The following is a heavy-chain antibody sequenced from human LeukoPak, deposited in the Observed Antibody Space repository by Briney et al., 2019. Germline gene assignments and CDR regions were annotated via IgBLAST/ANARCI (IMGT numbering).Heavy chain of an antibody. V-gene: IGHV3-7*01. D-gene: IGHD4-23*01. CDR1: GSTFNGHW. Sequence: GGSLRLSCVGSGSTFNGHWLTWVRQAPGRGLEWVASIKEDGRQAYYMDSVKDRFTISRDNSKKSLYLQMNSLRIEDTAVYYCAREWYDYGGDSEGYWGQGTLVTVSS. CDR2: IKEDGRQA. J-gene: IGHJ4*02. CDR3: AREWYDYGGDSEGY.